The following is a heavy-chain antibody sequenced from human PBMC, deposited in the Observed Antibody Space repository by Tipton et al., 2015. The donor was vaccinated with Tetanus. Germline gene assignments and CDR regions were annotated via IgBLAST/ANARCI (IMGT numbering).Heavy chain of an antibody. CDR2: IYYSGNT. CDR3: ARDLRRYQQNNWFDP. Sequence: TLSLTCTVSGDSISFYYWSWIRQHPGKGLEWIGYIYYSGNTKYNPSLKSRVTMSVDTSKNQFSLNLTYVTPADTAVYYCARDLRRYQQNNWFDPWGQGTLVTVSS. J-gene: IGHJ5*02. D-gene: IGHD2-2*01. V-gene: IGHV4-59*01. CDR1: GDSISFYY.